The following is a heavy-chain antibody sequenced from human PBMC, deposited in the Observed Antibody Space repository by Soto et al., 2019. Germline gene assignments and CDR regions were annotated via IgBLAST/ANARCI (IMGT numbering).Heavy chain of an antibody. CDR1: GGSISSGGYY. CDR2: IYYSGST. J-gene: IGHJ4*02. Sequence: QVQLQESGPGQVKPSQTLSLTCTVSGGSISSGGYYWSWIRQHPGKGLEWIGYIYYSGSTYYNPSLKSRVTISVDTSKNQFSLKLRSVTAADTAVYYCARGDGSSGSYRGYRWGQGTLVTVSS. D-gene: IGHD3-10*01. CDR3: ARGDGSSGSYRGYR. V-gene: IGHV4-31*03.